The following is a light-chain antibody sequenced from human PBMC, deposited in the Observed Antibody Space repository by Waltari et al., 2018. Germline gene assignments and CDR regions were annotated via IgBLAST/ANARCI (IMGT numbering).Light chain of an antibody. Sequence: EIVITQSPATLSVSPGERATLSCRASQSVSSNVAWYQQKPGQAPRLLIYDASTRATGIPARFSGSGSGTGFTLTIISLQSEDFAVYYCEQYNNWPPWTFGQGTKVEIK. V-gene: IGKV3-15*01. CDR2: DAS. CDR1: QSVSSN. J-gene: IGKJ1*01. CDR3: EQYNNWPPWT.